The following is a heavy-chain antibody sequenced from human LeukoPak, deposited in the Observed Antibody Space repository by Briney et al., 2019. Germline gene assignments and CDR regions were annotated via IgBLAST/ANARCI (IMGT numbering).Heavy chain of an antibody. CDR3: AKDGGYNHYYYMDV. Sequence: PGGSLRLSCAASGFTFSNYAMSWVRQAPGKGLEWVSAISASGSATYHADSVKGRFTISRDNSRNKLYLQMDSLRGEDTALYYCAKDGGYNHYYYMDVWGKGTTVTVSS. J-gene: IGHJ6*03. D-gene: IGHD2-15*01. V-gene: IGHV3-23*01. CDR1: GFTFSNYA. CDR2: ISASGSAT.